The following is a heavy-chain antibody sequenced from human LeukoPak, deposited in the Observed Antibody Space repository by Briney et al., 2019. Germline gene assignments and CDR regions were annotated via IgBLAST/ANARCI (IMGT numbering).Heavy chain of an antibody. CDR2: IQTGGDPK. CDR1: GFSFSSNG. Sequence: GGSLRLSCAASGFSFSSNGIHWVRQAPGKGLEWVSFIQTGGDPKYYADSVRGRFTISRDNSKNTLFLQMNSLRAEDTAVYYCAKDHYYASGSYRRPQYYYYGMDVWGQGTTVTVSS. CDR3: AKDHYYASGSYRRPQYYYYGMDV. V-gene: IGHV3-30*02. D-gene: IGHD3-10*01. J-gene: IGHJ6*02.